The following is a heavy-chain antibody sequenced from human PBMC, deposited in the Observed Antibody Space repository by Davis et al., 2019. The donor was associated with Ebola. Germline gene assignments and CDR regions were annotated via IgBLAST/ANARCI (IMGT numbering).Heavy chain of an antibody. D-gene: IGHD2-2*01. CDR2: INAGNGNT. CDR3: ARAGPIVVVPAAANFDP. J-gene: IGHJ5*02. Sequence: ASVKVSCKASGYTFTSYAMHWVRQAPGQRLEWMGWINAGNGNTKYSQKFQGRVTITRDTSASTAYMELSSLRSEDTAVYYCARAGPIVVVPAAANFDPWGQGTLVTVSS. V-gene: IGHV1-3*01. CDR1: GYTFTSYA.